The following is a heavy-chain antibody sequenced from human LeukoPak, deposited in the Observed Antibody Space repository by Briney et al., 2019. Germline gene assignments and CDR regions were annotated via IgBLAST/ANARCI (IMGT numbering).Heavy chain of an antibody. D-gene: IGHD2-2*01. J-gene: IGHJ4*02. CDR2: INRDRGVT. CDR3: AILGMATSYDN. Sequence: ASVKVSCKASGNTFSDYYIHWVRQAPGQGLEWMGWINRDRGVTKYAPKFQGRVALARDTSIATAYMELIDLRSDDTAVYYCAILGMATSYDNWGQGTQVTVSS. CDR1: GNTFSDYY. V-gene: IGHV1-2*02.